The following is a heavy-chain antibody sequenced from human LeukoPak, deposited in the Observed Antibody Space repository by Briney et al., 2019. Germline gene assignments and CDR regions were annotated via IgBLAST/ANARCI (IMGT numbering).Heavy chain of an antibody. Sequence: ASVKVSCKASGYTLTRYFIHWVRQAPGHGLEWMGIINPNGGSTSYPQKFQGRVTMTRNTSISTAYMELSSLRSEDTAVYYCARTSGWYKVDYWGQGTLVTVSS. CDR2: INPNGGST. D-gene: IGHD6-19*01. V-gene: IGHV1-46*01. CDR3: ARTSGWYKVDY. CDR1: GYTLTRYF. J-gene: IGHJ4*02.